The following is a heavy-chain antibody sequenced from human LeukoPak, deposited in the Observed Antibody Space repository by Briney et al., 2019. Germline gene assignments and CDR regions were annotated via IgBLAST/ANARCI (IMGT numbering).Heavy chain of an antibody. J-gene: IGHJ4*02. CDR2: IYYSGST. D-gene: IGHD3-22*01. Sequence: SETLSLTCTVSGGSISSSSYYWGWIRQPPGKGLEWIGTIYYSGSTYYNPSLKSRVTISVDTSKNQFSLKLRSVTAADTAVYYCASSGYYCGGYYFDYWGQGTLVTVSS. CDR3: ASSGYYCGGYYFDY. CDR1: GGSISSSSYY. V-gene: IGHV4-39*01.